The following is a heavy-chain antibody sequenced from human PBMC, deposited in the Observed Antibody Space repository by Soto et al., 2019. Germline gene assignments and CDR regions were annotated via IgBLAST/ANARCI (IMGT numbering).Heavy chain of an antibody. V-gene: IGHV3-21*01. J-gene: IGHJ2*01. CDR3: ARGGSSSSPWYFDL. Sequence: GGSLRLSCAASGLIFSTYSINWVRQAPGKGLEWVASISPSSTFIYYADSVKGRFIISRDNAKNSLYLQMSSLRAEDTAVYYCARGGSSSSPWYFDLWGRGTLVTGS. CDR1: GLIFSTYS. D-gene: IGHD6-6*01. CDR2: ISPSSTFI.